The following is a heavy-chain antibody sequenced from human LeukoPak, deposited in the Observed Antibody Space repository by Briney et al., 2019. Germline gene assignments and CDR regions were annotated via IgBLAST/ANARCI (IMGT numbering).Heavy chain of an antibody. CDR3: AKGKFSSSSNYFDY. Sequence: GGSLRLSCAASGFTFSSYAMSWVRQAQGKGLEWVSAISGSGGSTYYTDSVKGRFTISRDNSKNTLYLQMNSLRAEDTAVYYCAKGKFSSSSNYFDYWGQGTLVTVSS. V-gene: IGHV3-23*01. CDR2: ISGSGGST. D-gene: IGHD6-6*01. CDR1: GFTFSSYA. J-gene: IGHJ4*02.